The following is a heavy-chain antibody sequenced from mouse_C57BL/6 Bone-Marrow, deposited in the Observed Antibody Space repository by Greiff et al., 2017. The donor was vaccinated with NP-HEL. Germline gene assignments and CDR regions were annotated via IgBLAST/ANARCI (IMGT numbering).Heavy chain of an antibody. CDR2: ISSGGDYI. Sequence: EVKLMESGEGLVKPGGSLKLSCAASGFTFSSYAMSWVRQTPEKRLEWVAYISSGGDYIYYADTVKGRFTISRDNARNTLYLQMSSLKSEDTAMYYCTSLKDENAMDYWGQGTSVTVSS. CDR1: GFTFSSYA. CDR3: TSLKDENAMDY. V-gene: IGHV5-9-1*02. J-gene: IGHJ4*01.